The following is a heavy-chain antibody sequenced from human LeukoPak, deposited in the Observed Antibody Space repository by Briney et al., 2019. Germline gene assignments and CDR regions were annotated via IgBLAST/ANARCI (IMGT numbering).Heavy chain of an antibody. CDR1: GYTFTNYG. CDR2: MNPNSGNT. CDR3: AIMPTRGYSGYDLFLSRHTLDARDY. J-gene: IGHJ4*02. V-gene: IGHV1-8*02. D-gene: IGHD5-12*01. Sequence: AASVKVSCKASGYTFTNYGISWVRQATGQGLEWMGWMNPNSGNTGYAHKFQGRVTMTRNTSISTAYMELSSLRSEDTAVYYCAIMPTRGYSGYDLFLSRHTLDARDYWGQGTLVTVSS.